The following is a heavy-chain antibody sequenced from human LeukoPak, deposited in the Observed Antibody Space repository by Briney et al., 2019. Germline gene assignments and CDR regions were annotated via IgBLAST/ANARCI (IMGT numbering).Heavy chain of an antibody. J-gene: IGHJ4*02. V-gene: IGHV3-7*01. D-gene: IGHD3-10*01. CDR2: IKQDGSGK. CDR3: ARVGYGSGDFDY. CDR1: GFTFDDYA. Sequence: GGSLRLSCGASGFTFDDYAMSWVRQAPGKGLEWVANIKQDGSGKYYVDSVKGRFTISRDNAKNSLYLQMNSLRAEDTAVYYCARVGYGSGDFDYWGQGTLVTVSS.